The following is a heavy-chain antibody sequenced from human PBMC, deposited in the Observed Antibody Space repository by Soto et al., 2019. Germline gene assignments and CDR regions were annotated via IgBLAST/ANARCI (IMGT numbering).Heavy chain of an antibody. J-gene: IGHJ4*02. CDR3: ARESLGAKGADH. V-gene: IGHV1-69*17. D-gene: IGHD3-16*01. CDR2: IIPIIGVT. CDR1: GDTFNSYV. Sequence: QVQLVQSGAEVKRPGSSVKVSCESSGDTFNSYVISWVRQAPGQGLEWMGGIIPIIGVTHYAQKFQGRVTISALSSTGTAYMEMTNLGFEDTALYHCARESLGAKGADHWGQGTLVTVSS.